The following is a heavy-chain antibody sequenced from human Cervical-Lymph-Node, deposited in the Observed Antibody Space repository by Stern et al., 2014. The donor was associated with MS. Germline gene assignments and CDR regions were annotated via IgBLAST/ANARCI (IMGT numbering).Heavy chain of an antibody. CDR1: GYTFTDYY. J-gene: IGHJ5*02. Sequence: VQLVESGAEVKKPGASLKVSCKASGYTFTDYYVHWVRQAPGQGLEWMGWINPNSGGTTYAQNFQGRVTITRDNSITTTYMERNRLRSDATTEYCCARAPFCSSPSCYWFDPWGQGTLVTVSS. V-gene: IGHV1-2*02. CDR2: INPNSGGT. D-gene: IGHD2-2*01. CDR3: ARAPFCSSPSCYWFDP.